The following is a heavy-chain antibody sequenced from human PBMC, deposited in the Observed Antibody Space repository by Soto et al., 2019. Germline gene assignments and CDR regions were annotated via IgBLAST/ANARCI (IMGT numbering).Heavy chain of an antibody. D-gene: IGHD2-15*01. Sequence: PGGSPRLSCAASGFSFSNTWMNWVRQAPGKGLEWVGRIKSKPHGGTTEYAAPVKGRFTISRDDSKNTLYLQMDSLKTEDTAVYYCTPRCITVVTARFDYWGQGTLVTVSS. CDR1: GFSFSNTW. CDR3: TPRCITVVTARFDY. J-gene: IGHJ4*02. CDR2: IKSKPHGGTT. V-gene: IGHV3-15*07.